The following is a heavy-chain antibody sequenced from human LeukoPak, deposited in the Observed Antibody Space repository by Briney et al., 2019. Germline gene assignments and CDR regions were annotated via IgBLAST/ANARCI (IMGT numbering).Heavy chain of an antibody. CDR2: IIPILGIA. J-gene: IGHJ4*02. CDR1: GGTFSSYA. CDR3: ARALSSSLGY. Sequence: SVKVSCKASGGTFSSYAISWVRQAPGQGLEWMGRIIPILGIANYAQKFQGRVTMTRNTSISTAYMELSSLRSEDTAVYYCARALSSSLGYWGQGTLVTVSS. D-gene: IGHD6-13*01. V-gene: IGHV1-69*04.